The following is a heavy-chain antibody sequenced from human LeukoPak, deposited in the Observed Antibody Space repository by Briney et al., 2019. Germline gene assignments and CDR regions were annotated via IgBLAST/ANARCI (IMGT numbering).Heavy chain of an antibody. CDR2: IYPGDSDT. CDR1: GYSFPTYW. CDR3: ARQGAAGKYYHYYMDV. Sequence: AGESLKISCKGSGYSFPTYWIGWVRQMPGKGLEWMGIIYPGDSDTRYSPSFQGQVTISADKSINTAYLQWSSLKASDTAIYYCARQGAAGKYYHYYMDVWGKGTTVTVSS. D-gene: IGHD6-13*01. V-gene: IGHV5-51*01. J-gene: IGHJ6*03.